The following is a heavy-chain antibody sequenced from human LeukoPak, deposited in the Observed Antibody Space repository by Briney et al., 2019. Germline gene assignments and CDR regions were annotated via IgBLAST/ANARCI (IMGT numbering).Heavy chain of an antibody. CDR1: GFTFSSYE. CDR3: AKDIRATSVAGTSGFDY. D-gene: IGHD6-19*01. J-gene: IGHJ4*02. Sequence: GGSLRLSCAASGFTFSSYEMNWVRQAPGKGLEWVSYISSSGSTIYYADSVKGRFTISRDNAKNSLYLQMNSLSAEDTALYYCAKDIRATSVAGTSGFDYWGQGTLVTVSS. CDR2: ISSSGSTI. V-gene: IGHV3-48*03.